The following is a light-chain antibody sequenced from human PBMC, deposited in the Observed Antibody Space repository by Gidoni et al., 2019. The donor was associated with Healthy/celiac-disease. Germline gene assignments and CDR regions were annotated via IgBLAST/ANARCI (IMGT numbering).Light chain of an antibody. CDR1: ALPKQY. V-gene: IGLV3-25*03. Sequence: SYELPQPPSVSVSQGQTARSACSGDALPKQYAYWYQRKPGQTPVLVLYKDSERPSGIPGRFSGSSSGTTFTLTISGFQAEYEADYYCQSANSSGTYRVFGTGTKFTVL. J-gene: IGLJ1*01. CDR3: QSANSSGTYRV. CDR2: KDS.